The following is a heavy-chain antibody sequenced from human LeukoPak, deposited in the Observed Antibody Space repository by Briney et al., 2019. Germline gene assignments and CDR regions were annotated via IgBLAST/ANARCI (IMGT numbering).Heavy chain of an antibody. CDR2: IGTYEGDT. CDR1: TSR. Sequence: ASVKVSCKATSRISWVRQAPGQGLEWMGWIGTYEGDTNYAQKLQGRVTMTTDTSTSTAYMELRSLRSDDTAVYYCARGVMGSAWYDAFDIWGQGTMVTVSS. CDR3: ARGVMGSAWYDAFDI. D-gene: IGHD3-10*01. J-gene: IGHJ3*02. V-gene: IGHV1-18*01.